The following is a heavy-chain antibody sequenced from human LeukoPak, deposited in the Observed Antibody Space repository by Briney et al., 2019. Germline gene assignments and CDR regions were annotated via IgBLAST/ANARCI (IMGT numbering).Heavy chain of an antibody. CDR1: GFTFTTYT. V-gene: IGHV3-21*01. Sequence: GGSLRLSCAASGFTFTTYTMTWVRQAPGKGLEWISNISGSGGRTYYADSVKGRFTISRDNAKNSLYLQMNSLRAEDTAVYYCARGGGSMGGEVWGQGTLVTVSS. CDR2: ISGSGGRT. J-gene: IGHJ4*02. CDR3: ARGGGSMGGEV. D-gene: IGHD3-16*01.